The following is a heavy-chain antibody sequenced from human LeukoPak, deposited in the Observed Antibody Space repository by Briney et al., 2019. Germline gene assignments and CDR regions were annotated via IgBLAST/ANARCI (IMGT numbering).Heavy chain of an antibody. D-gene: IGHD5-24*01. CDR2: ISISSNYI. J-gene: IGHJ4*02. CDR3: ARAANDGYNTILDY. CDR1: GFTFSRYS. V-gene: IGHV3-21*01. Sequence: GGSLRLSCAASGFTFSRYSMNWVRQAPGKGLEWVSSISISSNYIYYTDSVKGRFAISRDNAKNSLYLQMNSLRAEDTAVYYCARAANDGYNTILDYWGQGTLVTVSS.